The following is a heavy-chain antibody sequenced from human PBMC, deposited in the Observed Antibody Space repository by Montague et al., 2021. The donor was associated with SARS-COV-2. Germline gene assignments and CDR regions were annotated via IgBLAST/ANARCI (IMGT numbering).Heavy chain of an antibody. D-gene: IGHD3-9*01. CDR2: IYYSGST. V-gene: IGHV4-59*01. J-gene: IGHJ4*02. CDR1: GGSISRYY. Sequence: SETLSPTCTVSGGSISRYYWNWIRQPPGKGLEWIAYIYYSGSTNYNPSLKSRVTISVDTSKNQFSLKLSSVTAADTAVYYCARSRENYNILTGYPYYFDYWGQGTPVTVSS. CDR3: ARSRENYNILTGYPYYFDY.